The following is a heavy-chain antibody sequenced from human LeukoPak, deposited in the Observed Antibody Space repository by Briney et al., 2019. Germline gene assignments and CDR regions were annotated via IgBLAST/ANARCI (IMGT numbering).Heavy chain of an antibody. CDR1: GRSISSYY. Sequence: PSETLSLTCTVSGRSISSYYWRWIRQPPGKGLEWIGYIYYSGSTNYNPSLRSRVNISVDTSKNQFYLDLRSVTAAVTAVYSCARGPHYHDSSGYTPSYSYAMDVWGQGTTVTVSS. V-gene: IGHV4-59*01. CDR3: ARGPHYHDSSGYTPSYSYAMDV. D-gene: IGHD3-22*01. CDR2: IYYSGST. J-gene: IGHJ6*02.